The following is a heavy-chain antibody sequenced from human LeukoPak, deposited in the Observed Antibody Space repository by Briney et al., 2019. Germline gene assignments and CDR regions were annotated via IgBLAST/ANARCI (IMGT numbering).Heavy chain of an antibody. Sequence: GGSLRLSCAASGFTFSSYSMNWVRQAPGKGLEWVSAISGSGGSTYYADSVKGRFTISRDNSKNTLYLQMNSLRAEDTAVYYCANRQVGDDYWGQGTLVTVSS. CDR3: ANRQVGDDY. V-gene: IGHV3-23*01. CDR1: GFTFSSYS. J-gene: IGHJ4*02. D-gene: IGHD1-26*01. CDR2: ISGSGGST.